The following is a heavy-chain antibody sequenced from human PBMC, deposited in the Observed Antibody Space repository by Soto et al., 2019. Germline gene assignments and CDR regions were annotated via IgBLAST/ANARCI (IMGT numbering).Heavy chain of an antibody. D-gene: IGHD6-19*01. CDR3: AGGDGTGLYNSGWSPRY. CDR2: ISGSSTYI. CDR1: GFTFSYYS. Sequence: EVQLVESGGGLVKPGGSLRVSCAASGFTFSYYSLHWVRQAPGKGLEWVSSISGSSTYIYYADRVKGRFTISRDNAKNSRYLRMDSLRAEDTAVYYCAGGDGTGLYNSGWSPRYWGQGTLVTVSA. J-gene: IGHJ4*02. V-gene: IGHV3-21*04.